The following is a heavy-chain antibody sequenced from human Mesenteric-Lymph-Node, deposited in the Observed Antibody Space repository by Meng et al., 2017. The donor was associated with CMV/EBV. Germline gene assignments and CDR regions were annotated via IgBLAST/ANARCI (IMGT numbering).Heavy chain of an antibody. Sequence: SETLSLTCIVSGGSISSTTYYWGWVRQPPGKGLEWIGSIYYSGSIYYNPSLKSRVIMSVDTSKNQFSLKLNSVTAADTAVYYCARLRTSRYYYDAMDVWGQGTMVTVSS. D-gene: IGHD1-14*01. J-gene: IGHJ6*02. CDR1: GGSISSTTYY. CDR3: ARLRTSRYYYDAMDV. V-gene: IGHV4-39*07. CDR2: IYYSGSI.